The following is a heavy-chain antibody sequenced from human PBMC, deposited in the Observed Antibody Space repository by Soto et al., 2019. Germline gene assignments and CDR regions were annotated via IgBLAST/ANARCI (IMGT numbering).Heavy chain of an antibody. J-gene: IGHJ4*02. CDR2: INAGNGNT. CDR3: ARDLLFDY. V-gene: IGHV1-3*01. CDR1: GYTFTSYA. Sequence: QVQLVQSGAEVKKPGASVKVSCKASGYTFTSYAMHWVRQAPGQRLEWMGWINAGNGNTKYSQKSQGRVTITRDTSASTAYMELSSLRSEDTAVYYCARDLLFDYWGQGTLVTVSS.